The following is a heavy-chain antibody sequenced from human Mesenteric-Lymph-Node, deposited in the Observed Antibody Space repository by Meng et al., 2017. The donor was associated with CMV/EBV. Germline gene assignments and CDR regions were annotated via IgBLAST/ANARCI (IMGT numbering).Heavy chain of an antibody. CDR1: DGTVDTNG. CDR3: ARDLNYYGSGSPSDY. CDR2: IIPMFGTA. D-gene: IGHD3-10*01. V-gene: IGHV1-69*01. J-gene: IGHJ4*02. Sequence: SDGTVDTNGLNWVRQAPGQGLEGMGGIIPMFGTANYAQKFQGRVTITADESTSTAYMELSSLRSEDTAVYYCARDLNYYGSGSPSDYWGQGTLVTVSS.